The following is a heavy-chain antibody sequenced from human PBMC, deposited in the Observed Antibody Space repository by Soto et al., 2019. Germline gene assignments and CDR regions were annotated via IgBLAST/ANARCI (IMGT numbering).Heavy chain of an antibody. CDR3: ASSPRGYCSSTSCRELGNYYGMDV. Sequence: PGESLKISCKGSGYSFTSYWITWVRQMPDKGLECMGRIYPSDSYTNYSPSFQGHVTISADKSVSTAYLQWSSLKASDTAMYYCASSPRGYCSSTSCRELGNYYGMDVWGQGTTVTVSS. J-gene: IGHJ6*02. V-gene: IGHV5-10-1*01. CDR2: IYPSDSYT. D-gene: IGHD2-2*01. CDR1: GYSFTSYW.